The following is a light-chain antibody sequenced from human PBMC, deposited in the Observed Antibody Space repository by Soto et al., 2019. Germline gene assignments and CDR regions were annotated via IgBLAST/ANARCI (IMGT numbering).Light chain of an antibody. V-gene: IGKV3-15*01. CDR1: QSVSSN. Sequence: EIVMTQSPATLSVSPGETATLSCRASQSVSSNLAWXXXXXXXPPRLLIHGASTRATGIPARFSGSASGTEFTLTISSLQSEDFAIYYCQQYNTWPRTFGQGTKVDIK. CDR2: GAS. J-gene: IGKJ1*01. CDR3: QQYNTWPRT.